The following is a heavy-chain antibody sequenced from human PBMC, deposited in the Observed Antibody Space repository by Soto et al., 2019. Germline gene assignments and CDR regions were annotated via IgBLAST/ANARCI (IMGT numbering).Heavy chain of an antibody. J-gene: IGHJ6*02. D-gene: IGHD3-9*01. CDR1: GGTFSSYT. CDR2: IIPILGIA. CDR3: ARATDYDILTGYPYYYYGMDV. Sequence: QVQLVQSGAEVKKPGSSVKVCCKASGGTFSSYTISWVRQAPGQGLEWMGRIIPILGIANYAQKFQGRVTITADKSTSTAYMELSSLRSEDTAVYYCARATDYDILTGYPYYYYGMDVWGQGTTVTVSS. V-gene: IGHV1-69*02.